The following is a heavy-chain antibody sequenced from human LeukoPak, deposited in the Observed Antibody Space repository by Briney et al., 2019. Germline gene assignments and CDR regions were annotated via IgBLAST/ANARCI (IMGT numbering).Heavy chain of an antibody. J-gene: IGHJ5*02. D-gene: IGHD3-10*01. V-gene: IGHV4-59*01. Sequence: SETLSLTCTASGCTISPYFWSWMRQTPGKGLEWIGYISYTGSTNYNPALKSRVTISVDTSKNQFSLQLTSVTAADTAVYYCARHDYRGVTNFDPWGQGTLVTVSS. CDR3: ARHDYRGVTNFDP. CDR2: ISYTGST. CDR1: GCTISPYF.